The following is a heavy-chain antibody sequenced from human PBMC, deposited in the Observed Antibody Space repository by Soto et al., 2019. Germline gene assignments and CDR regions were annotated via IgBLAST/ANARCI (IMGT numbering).Heavy chain of an antibody. J-gene: IGHJ4*02. CDR1: GGSISSGDYY. CDR3: AREYYYDSSGYKLFDY. CDR2: IYYSGST. Sequence: LSLSCTVSGGSISSGDYYWSWIRQPPGKGLEWIGYIYYSGSTYYNPSLKSRVTISVDTSKNQFSLKLSSVTAADTAVYYCAREYYYDSSGYKLFDYWGQGTLVTVSS. D-gene: IGHD3-22*01. V-gene: IGHV4-30-4*01.